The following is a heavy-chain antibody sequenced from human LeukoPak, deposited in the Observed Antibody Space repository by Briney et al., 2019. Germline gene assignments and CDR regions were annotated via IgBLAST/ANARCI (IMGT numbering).Heavy chain of an antibody. Sequence: PGGSLRLSCAASEFTFSRYSMNWVRQAPGKGLEWVSAISGSGGSTYYADSVKGRFTISRDNSKNTLYLQMNSLRAEDTAVYYCARRNIAAAALDYWGQGTLVTVSS. CDR3: ARRNIAAAALDY. CDR2: ISGSGGST. V-gene: IGHV3-23*01. J-gene: IGHJ4*02. CDR1: EFTFSRYS. D-gene: IGHD6-13*01.